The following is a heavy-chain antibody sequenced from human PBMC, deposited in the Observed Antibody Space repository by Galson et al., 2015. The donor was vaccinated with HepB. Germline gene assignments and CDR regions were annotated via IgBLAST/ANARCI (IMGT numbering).Heavy chain of an antibody. D-gene: IGHD4-23*01. Sequence: SLRLSCAASGFTVSSNYMSWVRQAPGKGLEWVSVIYSGGSTHYADSVKGRFTISRDNSKNTLYLQMNSLRAEDTAVYYCAKERAYGGNSKRRDAFDIWGQGTMVTVSS. J-gene: IGHJ3*02. CDR3: AKERAYGGNSKRRDAFDI. V-gene: IGHV3-53*01. CDR2: IYSGGST. CDR1: GFTVSSNY.